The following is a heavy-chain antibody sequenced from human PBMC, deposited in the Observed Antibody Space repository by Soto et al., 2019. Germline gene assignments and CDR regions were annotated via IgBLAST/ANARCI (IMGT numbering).Heavy chain of an antibody. CDR2: ISANDGGT. V-gene: IGHV1-18*01. CDR1: DSVLVTSV. D-gene: IGHD1-1*01. J-gene: IGHJ5*01. CDR3: ERVGGRQLKPLDT. Sequence: QALLDQSGPEVKKPGDSVRISCWLYDSVLVTSVITWLRQAPGKGLEWMGWISANDGGTFSAMKFRDRLVMYTDPKQHMANLQLGHVTSDDSAENFCERVGGRQLKPLDTWGHGTPVTVSS.